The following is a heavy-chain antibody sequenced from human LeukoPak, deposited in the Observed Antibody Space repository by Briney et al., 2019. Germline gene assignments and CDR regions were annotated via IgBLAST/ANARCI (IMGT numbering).Heavy chain of an antibody. CDR2: IKSKTDGETT. Sequence: GGSLRLSCADSGFTFTNAWMSWVRQAPGKGLEWIGRIKSKTDGETTNYAEPVRGRFTISRDDSKSAAYLQMNSLKIEDTAVYYCTTDLGTYYHGSQRLIPIDYWGQGTLVTVSS. V-gene: IGHV3-15*01. CDR1: GFTFTNAW. D-gene: IGHD3-10*01. CDR3: TTDLGTYYHGSQRLIPIDY. J-gene: IGHJ4*02.